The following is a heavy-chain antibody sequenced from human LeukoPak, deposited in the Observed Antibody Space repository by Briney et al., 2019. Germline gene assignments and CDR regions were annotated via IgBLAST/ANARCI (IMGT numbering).Heavy chain of an antibody. V-gene: IGHV3-23*01. CDR3: AKHDYDFWSGCNSYAFDI. CDR1: GFTFSSYS. CDR2: ISGSGGST. Sequence: PGGSLRLSCAASGFTFSSYSMNWVRQAPGKGLEWVSAISGSGGSTYYADSVKGRFTISRDNSKNTPYLQMNSLRAEDTAVYYCAKHDYDFWSGCNSYAFDIWGQGTMVTVSS. J-gene: IGHJ3*02. D-gene: IGHD3-3*01.